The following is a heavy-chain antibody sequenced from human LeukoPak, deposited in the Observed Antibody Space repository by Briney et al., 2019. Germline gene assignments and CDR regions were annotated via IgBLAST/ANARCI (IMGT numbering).Heavy chain of an antibody. V-gene: IGHV4-30-4*01. CDR3: ARYSGYDWGFDY. CDR2: IYYSGST. D-gene: IGHD5-12*01. CDR1: GVSISSGDYY. J-gene: IGHJ4*02. Sequence: SETLSLTCTVSGVSISSGDYYWSWIRQPPGKGLEWIGYIYYSGSTYYNPSLKSRVTISVDTSKNQFSLKLSSVTAADTAVYYCARYSGYDWGFDYWGQGTLVTVSS.